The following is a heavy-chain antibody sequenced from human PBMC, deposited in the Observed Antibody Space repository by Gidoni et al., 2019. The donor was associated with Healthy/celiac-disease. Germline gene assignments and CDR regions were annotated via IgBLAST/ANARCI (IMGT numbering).Heavy chain of an antibody. J-gene: IGHJ4*02. D-gene: IGHD6-19*01. CDR3: AKAYSSGWYYFDY. V-gene: IGHV3-30*18. CDR1: GFTFSSYG. Sequence: QVQLVESGGGVVQPGRSLRLSCAASGFTFSSYGMHWVRQAPGKGLEWVAVISYDGSNKYYADSVKGRFTISRDKSKNTLYLQMNSLRAEDTAVYYCAKAYSSGWYYFDYWGQGTLVTVSS. CDR2: ISYDGSNK.